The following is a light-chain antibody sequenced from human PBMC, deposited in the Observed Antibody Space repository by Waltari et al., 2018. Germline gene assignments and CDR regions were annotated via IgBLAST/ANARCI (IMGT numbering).Light chain of an antibody. CDR1: QTVSSN. J-gene: IGKJ4*01. CDR3: QQYNDWPLT. CDR2: DAS. Sequence: EIVMTQSPATLSVSPGERATLSCRASQTVSSNLAWYLQKPGQAPRLLIYDASTRATGIPAMFSGSGSGTEFALTFSNLQSEDFAVYYCQQYNDWPLTFGGGTTVEIK. V-gene: IGKV3-15*01.